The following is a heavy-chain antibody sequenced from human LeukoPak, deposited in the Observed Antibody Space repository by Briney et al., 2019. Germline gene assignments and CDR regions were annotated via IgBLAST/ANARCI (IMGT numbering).Heavy chain of an antibody. J-gene: IGHJ3*02. CDR1: GFTFSSYG. CDR2: IRYDGSNK. Sequence: PGGSLRLSCAASGFTFSSYGMHWVRQAPGKGLEWVAFIRYDGSNKYYADSVKGRFTISRDNSKNTLYLQMNSLRAEDTAVYYCAKRGGIAAAGTFKAAFDIWGQGTMVTVSS. V-gene: IGHV3-30*02. D-gene: IGHD6-13*01. CDR3: AKRGGIAAAGTFKAAFDI.